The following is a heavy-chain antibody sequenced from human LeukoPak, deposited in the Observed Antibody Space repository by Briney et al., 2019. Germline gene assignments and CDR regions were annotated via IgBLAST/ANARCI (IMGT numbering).Heavy chain of an antibody. V-gene: IGHV1-2*02. J-gene: IGHJ4*02. Sequence: ASVTVSFKASGYTFTGYYMHWVRQAPGQGVEWMGWINPNSGGTNYAQKFQGRVTMTRDTSISTAYMELSRLRSDDTAVYYCARDSSYDYVWGSYRPDSALDYWGQGTLVTVSS. CDR2: INPNSGGT. D-gene: IGHD3-16*02. CDR3: ARDSSYDYVWGSYRPDSALDY. CDR1: GYTFTGYY.